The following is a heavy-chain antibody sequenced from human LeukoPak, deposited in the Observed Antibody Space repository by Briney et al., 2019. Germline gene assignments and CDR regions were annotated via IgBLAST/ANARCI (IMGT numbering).Heavy chain of an antibody. CDR3: AGMRGGGIGYHCYVDV. J-gene: IGHJ6*03. CDR1: GGSFIDYY. D-gene: IGHD2-15*01. V-gene: IGHV4-34*01. Sequence: PSETLSLTCAVYGGSFIDYYWSWIRQPPGKGLEWIGEINHSGSTNYTPSLKSRVSISVDTSKNQFSLKLTSVTAADPAVYYCAGMRGGGIGYHCYVDVWGKGTTVIVSS. CDR2: INHSGST.